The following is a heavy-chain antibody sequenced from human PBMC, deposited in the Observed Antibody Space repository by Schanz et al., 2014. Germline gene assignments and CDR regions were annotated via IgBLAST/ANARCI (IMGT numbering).Heavy chain of an antibody. CDR2: ISGSGGST. CDR1: GFTFSSYA. CDR3: ARGGFGELSAFDI. Sequence: EVQLVESGGGLIQPGGSLRLSCAASGFTFSSYAMSWVRQAPGKGLEWVSAISGSGGSTYYADSVKGRFTISRDNSKNTLYLQMNSLRAEDTAVYYCARGGFGELSAFDIWGQGTMVTVSS. J-gene: IGHJ3*02. D-gene: IGHD3-10*01. V-gene: IGHV3-23*04.